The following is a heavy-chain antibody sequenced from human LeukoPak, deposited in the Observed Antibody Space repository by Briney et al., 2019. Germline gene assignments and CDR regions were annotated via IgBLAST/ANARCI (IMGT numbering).Heavy chain of an antibody. CDR3: ARGVIAAGGIDFDC. Sequence: PSETLSLTCSVSGDSISYLYWSWLRQAAGKGLEGFGRISGSGSTDYNASLKSRVTMSVDTSKNQLSLKGSSVTAADTAVYYCARGVIAAGGIDFDCWGKRTLVTASS. CDR2: ISGSGST. J-gene: IGHJ4*02. D-gene: IGHD6-13*01. CDR1: GDSISYLY. V-gene: IGHV4-4*07.